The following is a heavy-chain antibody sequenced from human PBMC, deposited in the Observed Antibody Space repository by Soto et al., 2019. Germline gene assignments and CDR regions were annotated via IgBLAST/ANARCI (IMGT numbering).Heavy chain of an antibody. J-gene: IGHJ4*02. CDR1: GGSIGSHY. D-gene: IGHD3-16*01. Sequence: QVQLQESGPGLVKPSETLSLTCTVSGGSIGSHYWSWIRQPPGEGLEWIGRASYSGSPNYNPSLKSRVSITIDTSKNQFSLKLTSVTAADTAVYYCARRWGGDYWGQGTLVTVSS. CDR2: ASYSGSP. V-gene: IGHV4-59*08. CDR3: ARRWGGDY.